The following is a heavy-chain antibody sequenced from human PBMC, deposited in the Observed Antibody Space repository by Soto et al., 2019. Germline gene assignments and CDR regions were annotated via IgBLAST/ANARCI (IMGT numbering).Heavy chain of an antibody. CDR3: AREYNWNDVRYGMDV. D-gene: IGHD1-20*01. J-gene: IGHJ6*02. CDR2: ITPIFGTA. Sequence: QVQLVQSGAEVQKPGSSVKVSCKASGGTFSNYAISWVRQAPGQGLEWMGGITPIFGTAKYAQKFQGRVTITADESTSTVHRELSSLRSEDTAVYFCAREYNWNDVRYGMDVWGQGTTVTVSS. V-gene: IGHV1-69*01. CDR1: GGTFSNYA.